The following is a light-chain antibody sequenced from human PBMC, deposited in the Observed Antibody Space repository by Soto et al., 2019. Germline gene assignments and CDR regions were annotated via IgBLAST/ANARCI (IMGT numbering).Light chain of an antibody. CDR3: QQGYSFPIT. J-gene: IGKJ5*01. V-gene: IGKV1-5*03. CDR1: DNIGPW. Sequence: IHMTQSPSTLSASIGDRVAITCRASDNIGPWVAWYQQKPGKAPKLLIYTASTLETGAPSRFAGSGSGTDFTLSINSLQPEDFATYYCQQGYSFPITFGQGTRLEIK. CDR2: TAS.